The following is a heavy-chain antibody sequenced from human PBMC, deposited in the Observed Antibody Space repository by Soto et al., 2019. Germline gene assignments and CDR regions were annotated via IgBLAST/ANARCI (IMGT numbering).Heavy chain of an antibody. J-gene: IGHJ4*02. Sequence: SETLSHTCTESGGWSSRDYCLWIRQPPGKGLEWIGYIYYSGSTNYIPSLRSRVTISVDTSKNQFSLRLSSVTAADTAVYYCARRYGSCFDYWGQGTLVTVSS. CDR3: ARRYGSCFDY. D-gene: IGHD2-2*03. V-gene: IGHV4-59*08. CDR1: GGWSSRDY. CDR2: IYYSGST.